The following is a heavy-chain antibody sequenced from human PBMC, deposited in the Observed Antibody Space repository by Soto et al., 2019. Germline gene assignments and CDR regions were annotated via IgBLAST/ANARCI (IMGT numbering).Heavy chain of an antibody. CDR2: IWYDGSNK. D-gene: IGHD2-2*01. CDR3: ARASYCSSTSCYHSYYYYYYMDV. CDR1: GFTFSSYG. J-gene: IGHJ6*03. Sequence: GGSLRLSCAASGFTFSSYGMHWVRQAPGKGLEWVAVIWYDGSNKYYADSVKGRFTISRDNSKNTLYLQMNSLRAEDTAVYYCARASYCSSTSCYHSYYYYYYMDVWGKGTTVTVSS. V-gene: IGHV3-33*01.